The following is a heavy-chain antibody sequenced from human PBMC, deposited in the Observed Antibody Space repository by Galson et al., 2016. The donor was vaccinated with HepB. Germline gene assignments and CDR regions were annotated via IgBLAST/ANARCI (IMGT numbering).Heavy chain of an antibody. CDR3: AKDVYSSDPNYFDS. CDR2: ISGGSSYI. J-gene: IGHJ4*02. V-gene: IGHV3-23*01. D-gene: IGHD3-22*01. Sequence: SLRLSCAASGFTFNNFAMSWVRQAPGKGLEWVSGISGGSSYIKYADSVRGRFAISRDNSKNMLYLQMNSLRAEDTAVYYCAKDVYSSDPNYFDSWGQGTLVTVSS. CDR1: GFTFNNFA.